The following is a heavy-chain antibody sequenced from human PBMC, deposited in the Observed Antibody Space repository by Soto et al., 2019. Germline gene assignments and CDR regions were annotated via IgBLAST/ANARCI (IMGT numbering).Heavy chain of an antibody. CDR3: AKLGSLGHPYYYGMDV. V-gene: IGHV3-23*01. Sequence: PGGSLRLSCSASGFTFTSYAMSWVRQAPGKGLEWVSGISGSGGDTKSADSVKGRFSVSRDNAKTSLYLQMNSLRAEDTAVYYCAKLGSLGHPYYYGMDVWGPGTTVTV. J-gene: IGHJ6*02. CDR2: ISGSGGDT. CDR1: GFTFTSYA. D-gene: IGHD3-16*01.